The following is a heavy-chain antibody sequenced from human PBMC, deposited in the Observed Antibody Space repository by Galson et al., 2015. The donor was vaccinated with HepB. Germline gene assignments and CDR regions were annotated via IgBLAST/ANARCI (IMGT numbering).Heavy chain of an antibody. CDR3: ARAVRGYSYGYSSAFDI. Sequence: SVKVSCKASGYTLTSYGISWVRQAPGQGLEWMGWISAYNGNTNYAQKLQGRVTMTTDTSTSTAYMELRSLRSDDTAVYYCARAVRGYSYGYSSAFDIWGQGTMVTVSS. CDR2: ISAYNGNT. V-gene: IGHV1-18*04. D-gene: IGHD5-18*01. CDR1: GYTLTSYG. J-gene: IGHJ3*02.